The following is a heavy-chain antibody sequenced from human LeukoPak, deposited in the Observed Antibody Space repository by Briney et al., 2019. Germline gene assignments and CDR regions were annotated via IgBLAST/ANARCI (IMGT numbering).Heavy chain of an antibody. J-gene: IGHJ5*02. D-gene: IGHD4-17*01. CDR1: GGSFSGYY. V-gene: IGHV4-34*01. CDR3: ARGVKTTVTNENWFDP. CDR2: INHSGST. Sequence: SETLSLTCAVYGGSFSGYYWSWIRQPPGKGLEWIGEINHSGSTNYNPSLRSRVTISVDTSKNQFSLKLSSVTAADTAVYYCARGVKTTVTNENWFDPWGQGTLVTVSS.